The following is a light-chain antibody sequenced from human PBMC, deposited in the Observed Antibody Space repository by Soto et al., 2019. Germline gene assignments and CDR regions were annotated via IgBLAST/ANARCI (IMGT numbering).Light chain of an antibody. CDR1: QRVSSY. CDR3: QQRSNQWT. Sequence: EIVLTQSPATLSLSPGEGATLSCRASQRVSSYLAWYQQKPGQAPRLLIYDASNRATGIPARFSGSGSGTDFTLTISSLEPEDFAVYYCQQRSNQWTFGQGTKVEIK. CDR2: DAS. V-gene: IGKV3-11*01. J-gene: IGKJ1*01.